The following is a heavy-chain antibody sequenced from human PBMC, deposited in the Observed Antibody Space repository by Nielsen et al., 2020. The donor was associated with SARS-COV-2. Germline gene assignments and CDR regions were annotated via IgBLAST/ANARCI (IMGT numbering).Heavy chain of an antibody. CDR2: INPNSDGT. V-gene: IGHV1-2*02. Sequence: ASVKVSCKASGYTFTGYYIHWVRQAPGQGLEWMGWINPNSDGTDYAEKFQGRVSMTRDTSISTAYMELTRVKSDDTAVYYCAREMRVGMAINGGFDIWGQGTMVTVSS. CDR3: AREMRVGMAINGGFDI. CDR1: GYTFTGYY. D-gene: IGHD5-24*01. J-gene: IGHJ3*02.